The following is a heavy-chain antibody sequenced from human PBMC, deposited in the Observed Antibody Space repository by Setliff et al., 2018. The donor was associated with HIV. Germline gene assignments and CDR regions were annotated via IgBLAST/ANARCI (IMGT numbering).Heavy chain of an antibody. CDR1: GYTFTSYG. CDR3: ARGRQLLLRGYFDL. J-gene: IGHJ2*01. Sequence: ASVKVSCKASGYTFTSYGISWVRQAPGQGLEWMGWISAYNGNTNYAQKLQGRVTMTTDTSTSTAYMELSSLRSEDTAVYYCARGRQLLLRGYFDLWGRGTLVTVSS. V-gene: IGHV1-18*01. CDR2: ISAYNGNT. D-gene: IGHD6-6*01.